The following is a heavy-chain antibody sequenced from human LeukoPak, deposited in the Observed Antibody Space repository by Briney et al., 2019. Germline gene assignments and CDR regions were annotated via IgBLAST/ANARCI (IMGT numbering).Heavy chain of an antibody. D-gene: IGHD2-15*01. CDR2: ISSSGSTI. J-gene: IGHJ4*02. V-gene: IGHV3-48*03. CDR1: GFTFSSYE. Sequence: GGSLRLSCAASGFTFSSYEMNWVRQAPGKGLEWVSYISSSGSTIYYADTVKGRFTISRDNAKNSLYLQMNSLRAEDTAVYYCARDADCSGGSCYWSASGYFDYWGQGTLVTVSS. CDR3: ARDADCSGGSCYWSASGYFDY.